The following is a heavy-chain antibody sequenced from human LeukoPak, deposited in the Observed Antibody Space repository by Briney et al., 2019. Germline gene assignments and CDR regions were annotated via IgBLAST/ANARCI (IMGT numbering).Heavy chain of an antibody. V-gene: IGHV1-2*06. J-gene: IGHJ2*01. CDR3: AKSIEYCGADCYGYFDL. CDR2: INPNSGAT. D-gene: IGHD2-21*02. CDR1: GYTFTGYY. Sequence: ASVKVSCKPSGYTFTGYYMHWVRQAPGQGLEWMGRINPNSGATNYAQKFQGRVTMTRDTSISTAYMELTTLRSDDTAVYYCAKSIEYCGADCYGYFDLWGRGTPVTVSS.